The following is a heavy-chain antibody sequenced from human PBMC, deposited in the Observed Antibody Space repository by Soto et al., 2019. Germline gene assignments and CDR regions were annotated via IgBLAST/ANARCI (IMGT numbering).Heavy chain of an antibody. D-gene: IGHD3-22*01. Sequence: TLSLTCAVYGGSFSGYYWTWIRQPPGTGLEWIGYIYYSGSTNYNPSLKSRIIISLDTSKNQFSLKLSSVTAADTAVYYCASSNYDSPIPLYYCGQGTLVTVSS. J-gene: IGHJ4*02. CDR1: GGSFSGYY. CDR3: ASSNYDSPIPLYY. CDR2: IYYSGST. V-gene: IGHV4-34*11.